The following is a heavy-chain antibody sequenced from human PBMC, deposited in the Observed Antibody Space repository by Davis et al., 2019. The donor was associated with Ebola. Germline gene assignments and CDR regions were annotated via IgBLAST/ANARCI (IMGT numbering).Heavy chain of an antibody. Sequence: SETLSLTCAVYGGSFSGYYWSWIRQSSGKGLEWIGEIDHSGSTNYNPSLKSRVTISVDTSKNQFSLKLSSVTAADTAVYYCARVRGNYSGWFDPWGQGTLVTVSS. CDR3: ARVRGNYSGWFDP. CDR2: IDHSGST. CDR1: GGSFSGYY. D-gene: IGHD4-11*01. J-gene: IGHJ5*02. V-gene: IGHV4-34*01.